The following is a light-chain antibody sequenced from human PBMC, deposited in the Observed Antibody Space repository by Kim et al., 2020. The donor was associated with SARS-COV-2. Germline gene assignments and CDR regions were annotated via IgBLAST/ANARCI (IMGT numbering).Light chain of an antibody. J-gene: IGKJ2*02. CDR2: RAS. CDR1: QTISSSS. CDR3: QQYGSSSCT. Sequence: LSPGERAALSCRASQTISSSSLAWYQQKPGQAPRLLIFRASSRATGIPDRFSGSGSGTDFTLTISRLEPEDFAVYYCQQYGSSSCTFGQGTKLEI. V-gene: IGKV3-20*01.